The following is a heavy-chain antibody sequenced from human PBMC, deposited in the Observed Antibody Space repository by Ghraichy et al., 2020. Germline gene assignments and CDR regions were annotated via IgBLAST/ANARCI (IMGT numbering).Heavy chain of an antibody. Sequence: GESLNISCEASGFTFSSYAMHWVRQAPGKGLEWVAVISYDGSNKYYADSVKGRFTISRDNSKNTLYLQMNSLRAEDTAVYYCARGPSYSDSSGYLWGDYWGQGTRVTVSS. V-gene: IGHV3-30-3*01. J-gene: IGHJ4*02. CDR3: ARGPSYSDSSGYLWGDY. CDR1: GFTFSSYA. CDR2: ISYDGSNK. D-gene: IGHD3-22*01.